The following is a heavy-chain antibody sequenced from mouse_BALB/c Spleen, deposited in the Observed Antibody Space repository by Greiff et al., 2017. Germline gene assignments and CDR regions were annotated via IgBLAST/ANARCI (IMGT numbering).Heavy chain of an antibody. CDR3: ARSVYDGYYDWFAY. CDR2: IYPGNVNT. Sequence: QVQLKESGPELVKPGASVRISCKASGYTFTSYYIHWVKQRPGQGLEWIGWIYPGNVNTKYNEKFKGKATLTADKSSSTAYMQLSSLTSEDSAVYFCARSVYDGYYDWFAYWGQGTLVTVSA. J-gene: IGHJ3*01. V-gene: IGHV1S56*01. D-gene: IGHD2-3*01. CDR1: GYTFTSYY.